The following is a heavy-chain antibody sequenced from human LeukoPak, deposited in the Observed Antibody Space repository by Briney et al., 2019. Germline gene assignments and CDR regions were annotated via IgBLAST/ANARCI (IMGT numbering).Heavy chain of an antibody. Sequence: ASVKVSCKASGYTFPKYYMNWVRQAPGQGLEWMGIMHPTGDSTNYAQKFQGRVTLTRDTSTGTFYMELSSLTSEDTAVYYCARHDFDLPMIYSFFVHWGQGTLVTVSS. CDR2: MHPTGDST. CDR3: ARHDFDLPMIYSFFVH. CDR1: GYTFPKYY. D-gene: IGHD3-3*01. V-gene: IGHV1-46*01. J-gene: IGHJ5*02.